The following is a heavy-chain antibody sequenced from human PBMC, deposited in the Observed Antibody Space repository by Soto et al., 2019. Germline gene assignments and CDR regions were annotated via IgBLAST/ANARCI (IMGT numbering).Heavy chain of an antibody. V-gene: IGHV4-31*03. Sequence: SETLSLTCIVSGDSVSSFGSYWTWIRQRPGKGLEWIGYIYYSELTDYNPSLRSRVSISGDTSSNQFSMSLTSVTAADTARYYCARMYSSGSGWFHPWGQGTLVTVSS. J-gene: IGHJ5*02. CDR2: IYYSELT. CDR1: GDSVSSFGSY. CDR3: ARMYSSGSGWFHP. D-gene: IGHD6-19*01.